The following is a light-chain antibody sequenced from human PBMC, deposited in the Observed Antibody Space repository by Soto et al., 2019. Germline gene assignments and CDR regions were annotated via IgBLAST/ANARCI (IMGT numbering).Light chain of an antibody. CDR2: NAS. V-gene: IGKV1-5*03. J-gene: IGKJ2*01. CDR1: QSISSW. Sequence: DIQMTQSPSTLSASVGDRVTLTCRASQSISSWLAWYQQKPGKAPKLLIYNASSLDSGVPSRFSGSGSGTEFTLTISSLQPDDFATYYCQQYNSYSYTFGQGTKLEIK. CDR3: QQYNSYSYT.